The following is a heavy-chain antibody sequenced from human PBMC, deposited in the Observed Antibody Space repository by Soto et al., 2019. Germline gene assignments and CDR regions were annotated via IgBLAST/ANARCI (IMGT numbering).Heavy chain of an antibody. J-gene: IGHJ1*01. CDR3: ARGEATRGATLVRH. CDR2: ITSAGTTT. V-gene: IGHV3-74*01. D-gene: IGHD1-26*01. CDR1: GFTFSSYW. Sequence: EVQLVESGGGLVQPGGSLRLSCAASGFTFSSYWMHWVRQAPGKGLVWVSNITSAGTTTTYADSVKGQFTISRDNAKNTLDLQMSRLRGEAAAVYDCARGEATRGATLVRHWGQRTLVIVSP.